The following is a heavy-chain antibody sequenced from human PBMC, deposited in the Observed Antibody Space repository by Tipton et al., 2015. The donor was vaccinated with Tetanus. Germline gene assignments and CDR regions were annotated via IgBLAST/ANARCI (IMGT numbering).Heavy chain of an antibody. CDR3: TPGKYSGYDNFDY. Sequence: SLRLSCATSGFTFSGSAMHWVRQASGKGLEWIGLIRNKANNYAIAYTASVKGRFIISRDDSKNTAYLQMNTLKTEDTAVYYCTPGKYSGYDNFDYWGQGTLVTVSS. J-gene: IGHJ4*02. V-gene: IGHV3-73*01. D-gene: IGHD5-12*01. CDR1: GFTFSGSA. CDR2: IRNKANNYAI.